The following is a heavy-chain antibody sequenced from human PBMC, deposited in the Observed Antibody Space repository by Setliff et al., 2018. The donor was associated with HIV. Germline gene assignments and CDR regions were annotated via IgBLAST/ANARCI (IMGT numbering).Heavy chain of an antibody. D-gene: IGHD3-16*02. Sequence: GSLRLSCEASGFTFSDYDFHWVRQAAGKGLEWVSVIYSGGSTYYADSVKGRFTISRDNAKNTLYLQMNSLRAEDTGVYYCARLWSYDYVWGSYRPVDYWGRGTLVTVSS. CDR3: ARLWSYDYVWGSYRPVDY. V-gene: IGHV3-66*01. J-gene: IGHJ4*02. CDR2: IYSGGST. CDR1: GFTFSDYD.